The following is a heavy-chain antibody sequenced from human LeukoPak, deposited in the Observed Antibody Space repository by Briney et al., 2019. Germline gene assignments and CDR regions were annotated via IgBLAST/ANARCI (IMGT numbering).Heavy chain of an antibody. CDR2: IYHSGNT. Sequence: SETLSLTCAVSGYSISSGYYWGWIRQPPGKGLEWIGTIYHSGNTYYNPSLKSRVTISVDTSKNQFSLKLSSVTAADTAVYYCARVRYNYGDSDYWGQGTLVTVSS. V-gene: IGHV4-38-2*01. J-gene: IGHJ4*02. CDR1: GYSISSGYY. CDR3: ARVRYNYGDSDY. D-gene: IGHD5-18*01.